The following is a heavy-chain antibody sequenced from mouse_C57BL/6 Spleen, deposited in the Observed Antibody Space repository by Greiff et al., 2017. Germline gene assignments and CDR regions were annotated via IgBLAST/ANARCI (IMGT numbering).Heavy chain of an antibody. CDR2: IYPRSGNT. J-gene: IGHJ4*01. CDR3: ARLGTTVVHYAMDY. V-gene: IGHV1-81*01. D-gene: IGHD1-1*01. Sequence: QVQLKESGAELARPGASVKLSCKASGYTFTSYGISWVKQRTGQGLEWIGEIYPRSGNTYYNEKFKGKATLTADKSSSTAYMELRSLTSEDSAVYFCARLGTTVVHYAMDYWGQGTSVTVSS. CDR1: GYTFTSYG.